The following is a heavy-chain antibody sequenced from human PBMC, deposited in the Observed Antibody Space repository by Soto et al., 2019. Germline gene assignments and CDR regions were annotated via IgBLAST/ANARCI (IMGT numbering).Heavy chain of an antibody. V-gene: IGHV4-34*01. D-gene: IGHD2-2*01. Sequence: QVQLQQWGAGLVKPSETLSLTCAVYGGSFSSYYWVWIRQPPGKGLEWVGQINHIGSTSYNPSLRIPRSKSVATSKCRCALRLRSVTAADTAVYFCAGGRAIPPAAMINCFDYWGQGNLVTVSS. CDR2: INHIGST. CDR3: AGGRAIPPAAMINCFDY. CDR1: GGSFSSYY. J-gene: IGHJ4*02.